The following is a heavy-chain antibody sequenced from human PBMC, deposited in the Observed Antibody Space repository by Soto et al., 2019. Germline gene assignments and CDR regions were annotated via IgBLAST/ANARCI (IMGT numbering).Heavy chain of an antibody. J-gene: IGHJ6*03. D-gene: IGHD2-2*01. CDR1: GFTFDDYA. V-gene: IGHV3-9*01. CDR3: AKVKKDIVVVPGRHYYYYMDV. CDR2: ISWNSGSI. Sequence: GGSLRLSCAASGFTFDDYAMHWVRQAPGKGLEWVSGISWNSGSIGYADSVKGRFTISRDNAKNSLYLQMNSLRAEDTALYYCAKVKKDIVVVPGRHYYYYMDVWGKGTTVTVSS.